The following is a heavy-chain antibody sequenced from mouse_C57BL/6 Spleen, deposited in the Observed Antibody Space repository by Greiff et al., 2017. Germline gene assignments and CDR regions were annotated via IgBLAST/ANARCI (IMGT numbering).Heavy chain of an antibody. J-gene: IGHJ2*01. CDR3: ARHGRNYFDY. CDR1: GFTFSSYT. V-gene: IGHV5-9*01. CDR2: ISGGGGNT. Sequence: EVQLQESGGGLVKPGGSLKLSCAASGFTFSSYTMSWVRQTPEKRLEWVATISGGGGNTYYPDSVKGRFTISRDNAKNTLYLQMSSLRSEDTALYYCARHGRNYFDYWGQGTTLTVSS.